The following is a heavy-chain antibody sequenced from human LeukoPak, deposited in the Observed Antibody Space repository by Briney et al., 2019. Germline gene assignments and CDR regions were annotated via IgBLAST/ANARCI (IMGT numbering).Heavy chain of an antibody. CDR2: IRYDGGHK. J-gene: IGHJ4*02. V-gene: IGHV3-30*02. CDR1: GFTFSTYG. Sequence: GGSLRLSCAASGFTFSTYGMHWVRQAPGKGLEWVAFIRYDGGHKDYADSVKGRFTISRDNSKNTLYLQMNSLRADDTAVYYCAKDSYQVPIGRFDNWGQGTLVTVSS. D-gene: IGHD2-2*01. CDR3: AKDSYQVPIGRFDN.